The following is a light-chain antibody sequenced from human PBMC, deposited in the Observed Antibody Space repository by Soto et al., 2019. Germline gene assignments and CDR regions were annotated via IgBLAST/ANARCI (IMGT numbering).Light chain of an antibody. V-gene: IGKV3-20*01. CDR3: QQYGGSPRT. J-gene: IGKJ1*01. Sequence: EIVLTQSPGTLSLSPGEGATLSCRASQSVSSTYLAWYQHRPGQAPRLLIYGASSRATGIPDRFSGSGSGTDFTLTISRLEPEDFAVYYCQQYGGSPRTFGQGTKVDIK. CDR2: GAS. CDR1: QSVSSTY.